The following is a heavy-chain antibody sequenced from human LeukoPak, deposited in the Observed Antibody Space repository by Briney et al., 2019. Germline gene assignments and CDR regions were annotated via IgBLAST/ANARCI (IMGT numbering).Heavy chain of an antibody. CDR2: LSYDGNNK. CDR1: GFIFSSYA. Sequence: PRRPLRLSCAASGFIFSSYAMHWVRQAPGKGLEWVALLSYDGNNKYYADSVKGRFTISRDNSKNALYLQMNSLRAEDTAVYYCARDKDYVRYYYMDVWGKGTTVTVSS. V-gene: IGHV3-30*04. J-gene: IGHJ6*03. CDR3: ARDKDYVRYYYMDV. D-gene: IGHD3-16*01.